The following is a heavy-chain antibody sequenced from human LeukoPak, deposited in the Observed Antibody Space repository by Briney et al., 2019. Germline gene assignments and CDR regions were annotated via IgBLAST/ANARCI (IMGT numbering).Heavy chain of an antibody. CDR3: ARGSARDNWFDP. Sequence: ASVKVSCTASGYTFTSYDINWVRQATGQGLEWMGWMNPNSGNTGYAQKFQGRVTMTRNSSISTAYMELGALRSEDTAVYYCARGSARDNWFDPWGQGTLVTVSS. CDR1: GYTFTSYD. CDR2: MNPNSGNT. V-gene: IGHV1-8*01. J-gene: IGHJ5*02.